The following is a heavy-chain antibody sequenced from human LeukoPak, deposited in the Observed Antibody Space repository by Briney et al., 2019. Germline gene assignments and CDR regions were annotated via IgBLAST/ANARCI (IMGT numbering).Heavy chain of an antibody. D-gene: IGHD2-21*02. CDR2: IKSEANGATT. V-gene: IGHV3-15*01. J-gene: IGHJ3*02. CDR3: AKDAIHIVVVTAYIGDAFDI. CDR1: GFSFSSAW. Sequence: GGSLRLSCAASGFSFSSAWMSWVRQAPGKGLEWVGRIKSEANGATTDYAAPVKGRFTISRDDSKNTLYLQMNSLRAEDTAVYYCAKDAIHIVVVTAYIGDAFDIWGQGTMVTVSS.